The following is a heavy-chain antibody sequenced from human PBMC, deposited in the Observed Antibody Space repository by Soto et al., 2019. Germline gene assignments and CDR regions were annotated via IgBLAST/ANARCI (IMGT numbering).Heavy chain of an antibody. Sequence: ETLSLTCTVAGGSISIYYWSWIRQPPGKGLEWIGYIYYSGSTNYNPSLKSRVTISVDTSKNQFSLKLNSVTAADTAVYYCARSGGSLDYWGQGTLVTV. CDR2: IYYSGST. CDR3: ARSGGSLDY. J-gene: IGHJ4*02. D-gene: IGHD2-15*01. V-gene: IGHV4-59*01. CDR1: GGSISIYY.